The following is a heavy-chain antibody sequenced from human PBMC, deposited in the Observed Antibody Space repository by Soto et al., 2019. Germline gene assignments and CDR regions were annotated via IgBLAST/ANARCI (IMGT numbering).Heavy chain of an antibody. V-gene: IGHV1-69*13. CDR2: IIPIFGTA. CDR1: GGTFSSYA. CDR3: AKLGGYCSSTSCYADDTNYDHYYYGMDV. D-gene: IGHD2-2*01. Sequence: ASVKVSCKASGGTFSSYAISWVRQAPGQGLEWMGGIIPIFGTANYAQKFQGRVTITADESTSTAYMELSSLRSEDTAVYYCAKLGGYCSSTSCYADDTNYDHYYYGMDVWGQGTTVTVSS. J-gene: IGHJ6*02.